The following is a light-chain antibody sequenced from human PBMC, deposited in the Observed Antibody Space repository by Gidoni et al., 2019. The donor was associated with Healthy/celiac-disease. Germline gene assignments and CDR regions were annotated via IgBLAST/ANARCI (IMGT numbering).Light chain of an antibody. CDR1: KSISSY. V-gene: IGKV1-39*01. Sequence: IQMTQSPSSLSASVGDRVTITCRASKSISSYLNWYQQKPGKAPKLLIYAASSLQSGVPSRFSGSGSGTDFTLTISSLQPEDFATYYCQQSSSTPPHTFGQGTKLEIK. CDR2: AAS. CDR3: QQSSSTPPHT. J-gene: IGKJ2*01.